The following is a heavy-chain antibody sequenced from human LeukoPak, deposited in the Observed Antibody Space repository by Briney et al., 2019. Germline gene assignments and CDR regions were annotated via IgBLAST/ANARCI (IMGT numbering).Heavy chain of an antibody. CDR3: ARSQNYYGSGDY. CDR1: SGSVSDGDYY. Sequence: SETLSLTCTVSSGSVSDGDYYWSWLRQPPGKALEWIGYIYYTGSAYYNPSLGGRVTLSVDTSKNQFSVKLSSVTAADTAVYYCARSQNYYGSGDYWGQGTLVTVSS. CDR2: IYYTGSA. D-gene: IGHD3-10*01. J-gene: IGHJ4*02. V-gene: IGHV4-61*08.